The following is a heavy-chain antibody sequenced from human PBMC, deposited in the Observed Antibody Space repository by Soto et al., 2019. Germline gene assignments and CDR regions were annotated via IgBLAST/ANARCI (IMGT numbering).Heavy chain of an antibody. D-gene: IGHD6-6*01. Sequence: SETLSLTCTVSGGSISSYYWTWIRQPPGKGLEWIGYIYYSGSTNYNPSLKSRVTISVATSKTQFSLKLSSVTAADTAVYYCARHRKSIAARLGRGNWFDPWGQGTLVTVSS. V-gene: IGHV4-59*08. CDR3: ARHRKSIAARLGRGNWFDP. CDR2: IYYSGST. J-gene: IGHJ5*02. CDR1: GGSISSYY.